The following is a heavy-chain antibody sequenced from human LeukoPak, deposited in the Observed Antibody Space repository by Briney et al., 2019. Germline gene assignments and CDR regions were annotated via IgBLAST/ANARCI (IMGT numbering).Heavy chain of an antibody. Sequence: PGESLKISCKGSGYSFTSSWISWVRQMPGKDLEWMGRIDPSDSYTNYSPSFQGHVTISDDKSISTAYLQWSSLKASDTAMYYCARHRGGDYGLDAFDIWGQGTMVTVSS. J-gene: IGHJ3*02. CDR2: IDPSDSYT. V-gene: IGHV5-10-1*01. CDR1: GYSFTSSW. D-gene: IGHD4-17*01. CDR3: ARHRGGDYGLDAFDI.